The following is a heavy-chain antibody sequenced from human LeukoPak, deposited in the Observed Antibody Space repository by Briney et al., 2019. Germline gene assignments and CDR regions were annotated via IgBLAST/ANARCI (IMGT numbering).Heavy chain of an antibody. CDR2: IYYSGST. V-gene: IGHV4-61*01. CDR1: GGSVSSGNYY. J-gene: IGHJ4*02. D-gene: IGHD4-23*01. Sequence: PSETLSLTCTVSGGSVSSGNYYWSWIRQPPGTGLEWIGYIYYSGSTNYNPSLKSRVTISVDTSKNQFSLRLSSVTAADTAVYYCARAAIGSNSEFDYWGQGTLVTVSS. CDR3: ARAAIGSNSEFDY.